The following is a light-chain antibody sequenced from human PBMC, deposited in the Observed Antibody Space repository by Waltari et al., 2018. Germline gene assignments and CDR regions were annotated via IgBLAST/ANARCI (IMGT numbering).Light chain of an antibody. J-gene: IGLJ1*01. V-gene: IGLV2-14*03. CDR3: KSFTTRATYV. CDR1: SSDIGSYDH. CDR2: DVN. Sequence: QSALTQPASVSGSLGQSITISCTGSSSDIGSYDHVSWYQQHPGKAPKVIIFDVNYRPSGVSNRFSGSKSGITASLTISGLHAEDEADYFCKSFTTRATYVFGSGTRVTV.